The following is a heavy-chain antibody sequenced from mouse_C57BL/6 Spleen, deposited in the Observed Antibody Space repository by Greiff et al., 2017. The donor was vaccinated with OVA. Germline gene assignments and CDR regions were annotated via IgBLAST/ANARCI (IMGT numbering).Heavy chain of an antibody. V-gene: IGHV1-9*01. CDR1: GYTFTGYW. CDR2: ILPGSGST. J-gene: IGHJ1*03. CDR3: ARRGVYYGNYGGFYWYFDV. Sequence: VKLQESGAELMKPGASVKLSCKATGYTFTGYWIEWVKQRPGHGLEWIGEILPGSGSTNYNEKFKGKATFTADTSSNTAYMQLSSLTTEDSAIYYCARRGVYYGNYGGFYWYFDVWGTGTTVTVSS. D-gene: IGHD2-1*01.